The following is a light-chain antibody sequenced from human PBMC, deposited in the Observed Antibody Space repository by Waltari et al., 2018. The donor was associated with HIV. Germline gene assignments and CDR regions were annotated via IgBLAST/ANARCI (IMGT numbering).Light chain of an antibody. J-gene: IGLJ1*01. CDR1: SSDIGYYDS. CDR2: EVN. V-gene: IGLV2-14*01. CDR3: SSHTTSSTLYV. Sequence: QSALTQPASVSGSPGQSITISCTGTSSDIGYYDSVSWYQQHPGKATKLMIYEVNNRPSGISNRFSGSKSGNTASLTISGLQAEDEADYYCSSHTTSSTLYVFGTGTKVTVL.